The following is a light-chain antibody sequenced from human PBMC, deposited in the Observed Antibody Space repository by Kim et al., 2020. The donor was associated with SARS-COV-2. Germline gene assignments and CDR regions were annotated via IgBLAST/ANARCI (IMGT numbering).Light chain of an antibody. CDR1: SLRSYY. CDR3: QSRDSGGNVL. V-gene: IGLV3-19*01. CDR2: GRN. Sequence: SSELTQDPAVSVALGQTVRITCQGDSLRSYYATWYQQKPRQAPVLVIYGRNNRPSGSPDRFSGSGSGNTASLTISGAQAEDEAEFYCQSRDSGGNVLFGGGTKLTVL. J-gene: IGLJ2*01.